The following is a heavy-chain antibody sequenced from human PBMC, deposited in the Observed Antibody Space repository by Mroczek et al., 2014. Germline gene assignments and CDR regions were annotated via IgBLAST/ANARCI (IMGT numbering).Heavy chain of an antibody. CDR3: DERPTTKVGATDGFDY. V-gene: IGHV3-30*18. CDR2: ISYDGSNK. CDR1: GFTFSSYG. J-gene: IGHJ4*02. D-gene: IGHD1-26*01. Sequence: VQLVETGGGVVQPGRSLRLSCAASGFTFSSYGMHWVRQAPGKGLEWVAVISYDGSNKYYADSVKGRFTISRDNSKNTLYLQMNSLRAEDTAVYYCDERPTTKVGATDGFDYVGPGNPGPPSP.